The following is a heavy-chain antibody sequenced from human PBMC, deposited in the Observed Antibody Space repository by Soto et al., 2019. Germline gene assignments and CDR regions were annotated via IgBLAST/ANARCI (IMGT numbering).Heavy chain of an antibody. Sequence: ASVKVSCKASGYTFTSYDINWVRQATGQGLEWMGWMNPNSGNTGYAQKFQGRVTMTRNTPISTAYMELSSLRSEDTAVYYCARTVKQLVTYYYYMDVWGKGTTVTVSS. CDR1: GYTFTSYD. CDR3: ARTVKQLVTYYYYMDV. D-gene: IGHD6-6*01. V-gene: IGHV1-8*01. J-gene: IGHJ6*03. CDR2: MNPNSGNT.